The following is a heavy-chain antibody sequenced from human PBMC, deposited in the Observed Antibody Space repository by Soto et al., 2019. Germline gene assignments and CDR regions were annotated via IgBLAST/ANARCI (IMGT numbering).Heavy chain of an antibody. D-gene: IGHD3-22*01. V-gene: IGHV3-30*18. CDR1: GFTFSSYG. CDR3: AKPDAITMRVVVNWYFDL. CDR2: ISYDGSNK. J-gene: IGHJ2*01. Sequence: QVQLVESGGGVVQPGRSLRLSCAASGFTFSSYGMHWVRQAPGKGLEWVAVISYDGSNKYYADSVKGRFTISRDNSKNTMDLQMNSLRAEDTAVYYCAKPDAITMRVVVNWYFDLWGRGTLVTVSS.